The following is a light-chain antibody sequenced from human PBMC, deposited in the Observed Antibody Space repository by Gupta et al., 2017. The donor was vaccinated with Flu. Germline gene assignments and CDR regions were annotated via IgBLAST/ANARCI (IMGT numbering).Light chain of an antibody. V-gene: IGKV1-5*03. CDR2: QAS. J-gene: IGKJ1*01. CDR3: QQYNNYWT. CDR1: QSISSW. Sequence: GDRVTITCRASQSISSWLAWYQQKAGKAPKLLIYQASNLESGVPSRFSGSGSGTEFTLTISSLQPDDSATYYCQQYNNYWTFGQGTKVEIK.